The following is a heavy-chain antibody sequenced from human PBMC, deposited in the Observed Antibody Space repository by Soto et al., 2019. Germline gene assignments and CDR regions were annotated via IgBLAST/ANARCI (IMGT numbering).Heavy chain of an antibody. V-gene: IGHV1-69*04. CDR1: GGTFSSYT. D-gene: IGHD6-13*01. CDR2: IIPILGIA. J-gene: IGHJ5*02. CDR3: ARDLAAAGFPNWFDP. Sequence: SVKVSCKASGGTFSSYTISWVRQAPGQGLEWMGRIIPILGIANYAQKFQGRVTITADKSTSTAYMELSSLRSEDTAVYYCARDLAAAGFPNWFDPWGQGTLVTVSS.